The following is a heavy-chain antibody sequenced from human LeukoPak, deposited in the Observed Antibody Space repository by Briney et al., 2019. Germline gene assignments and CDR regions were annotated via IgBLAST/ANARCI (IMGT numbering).Heavy chain of an antibody. Sequence: GGSLRLSCAASGFAFSSYAMNWVRQAPGKGLEWVSAINGNGGSTYYADSVKGRFTISRDNSKNTLYLQMNSLRAEDTAVYYCARARSSYGYGDAFDIWGQGTMVTVSS. D-gene: IGHD5-18*01. CDR3: ARARSSYGYGDAFDI. J-gene: IGHJ3*02. CDR1: GFAFSSYA. CDR2: INGNGGST. V-gene: IGHV3-23*01.